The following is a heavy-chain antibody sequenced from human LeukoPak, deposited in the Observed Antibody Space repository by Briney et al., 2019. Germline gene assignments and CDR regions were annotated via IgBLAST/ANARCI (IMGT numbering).Heavy chain of an antibody. Sequence: GGSLRLSCAASGFTFSSYWMSWVRQAPGKGLGWVANIKQDGSEKYYVDSVKGRFTISRDNSKNTLYLQMNSLRAEDTAVYYCCYYDSSGYYYSDWGQGTLVTVSS. CDR2: IKQDGSEK. V-gene: IGHV3-7*03. CDR3: CYYDSSGYYYSD. D-gene: IGHD3-22*01. J-gene: IGHJ4*02. CDR1: GFTFSSYW.